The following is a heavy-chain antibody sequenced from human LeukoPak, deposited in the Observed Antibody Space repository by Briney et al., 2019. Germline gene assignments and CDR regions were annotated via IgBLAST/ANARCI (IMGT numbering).Heavy chain of an antibody. CDR2: ISAYNGNT. Sequence: ASVKVSCKASGYTFTSYGISWVRQAPGQGLKWMGWISAYNGNTNYAQKLQGRVTMTTDTSTSTAYMELRSLRSDDTAVYYCAMNRYGSGSYYLDYWGQGTLVTVSS. D-gene: IGHD3-10*01. J-gene: IGHJ4*02. V-gene: IGHV1-18*01. CDR1: GYTFTSYG. CDR3: AMNRYGSGSYYLDY.